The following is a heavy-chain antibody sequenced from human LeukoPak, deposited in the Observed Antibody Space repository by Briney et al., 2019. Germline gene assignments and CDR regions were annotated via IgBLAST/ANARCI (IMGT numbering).Heavy chain of an antibody. D-gene: IGHD4-17*01. V-gene: IGHV3-21*01. CDR2: ISSSSLYI. CDR3: ARYSGDYEADY. Sequence: PGGSLRLSCAASGFTFSSYSMNWGRQAPGKGLEWVSSISSSSLYIYYADSVKGRFTISRDNAKNSLYLQMNSLRAEDTAVYYCARYSGDYEADYWGQGTLVTVSS. J-gene: IGHJ4*02. CDR1: GFTFSSYS.